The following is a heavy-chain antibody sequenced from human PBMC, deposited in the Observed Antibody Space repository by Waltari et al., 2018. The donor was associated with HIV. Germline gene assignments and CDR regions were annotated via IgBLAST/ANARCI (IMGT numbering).Heavy chain of an antibody. CDR3: ARLTLIPGWQWGLKGHFDY. D-gene: IGHD6-19*01. CDR1: AYHFPNYF. V-gene: IGHV5-51*01. J-gene: IGHJ4*02. CDR2: IFPGDAKT. Sequence: EVRLLQSGAAVKMPGESLKISGAAYAYHFPNYFIPWVPQLPGNDLESMGIIFPGDAKTNEGSSMHGQITITVDKSISAAHLQWNSLKASATAIYFCARLTLIPGWQWGLKGHFDYWGQGTLVSVSS.